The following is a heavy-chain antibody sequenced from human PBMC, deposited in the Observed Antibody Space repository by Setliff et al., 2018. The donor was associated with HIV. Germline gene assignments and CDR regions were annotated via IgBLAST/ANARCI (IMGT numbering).Heavy chain of an antibody. J-gene: IGHJ4*02. V-gene: IGHV1-46*01. CDR3: ARVYCSIASCYDEYYFDY. CDR2: INPAGGNS. D-gene: IGHD2-2*01. Sequence: ASVKVSCKSSGYSFGDYYIHWVRQAPGQGLEWMGVINPAGGNSHYAQKFQGRVTVTRDASTSTVYMDLSSLRSDDTAVYFCARVYCSIASCYDEYYFDYWSQGTLVTVSS. CDR1: GYSFGDYY.